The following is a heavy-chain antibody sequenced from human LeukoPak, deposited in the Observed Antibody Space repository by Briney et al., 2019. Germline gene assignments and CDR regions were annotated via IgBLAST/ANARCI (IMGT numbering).Heavy chain of an antibody. D-gene: IGHD6-6*01. J-gene: IGHJ5*02. CDR1: GGSISSGGYY. Sequence: SQTLSLTCTVSGGSISSGGYYWSWIRQPPGKGLEWIGYIYHSGSTYYNPSLKSRVTISVDRSKNQFSLKLSSVTAADTAVYYCARVGLAARPPPWFDPWGQGTLVTVSS. CDR3: ARVGLAARPPPWFDP. CDR2: IYHSGST. V-gene: IGHV4-30-2*01.